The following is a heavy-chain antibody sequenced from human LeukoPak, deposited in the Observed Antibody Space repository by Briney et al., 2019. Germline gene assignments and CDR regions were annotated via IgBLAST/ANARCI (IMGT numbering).Heavy chain of an antibody. Sequence: GGALRLSCAASGFTFDDYAKHWVRQAPGKGLEWVTFMQYDGSVIFYADSVKGRFTISRDNSKNTVYLQMSSLRTEDTAVYFCAQDVPTERVPGVGPGSWGQGTLVPVSS. CDR3: AQDVPTERVPGVGPGS. D-gene: IGHD2-8*01. CDR1: GFTFDDYA. CDR2: MQYDGSVI. J-gene: IGHJ5*02. V-gene: IGHV3-30*02.